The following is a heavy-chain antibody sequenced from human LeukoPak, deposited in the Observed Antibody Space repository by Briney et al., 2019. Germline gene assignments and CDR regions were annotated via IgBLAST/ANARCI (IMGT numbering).Heavy chain of an antibody. CDR3: AKGRSNTYYDFWSGYYGWFDP. CDR1: GFTFDDYA. CDR2: NSWNSGSI. V-gene: IGHV3-9*01. D-gene: IGHD3-3*01. J-gene: IGHJ5*02. Sequence: GGSLRLSCAASGFTFDDYAMHWVRQAPGKGLEWVSGNSWNSGSIGYADSVKGRFIISRDNAKNSLYLQMNSLRAEDTALYYCAKGRSNTYYDFWSGYYGWFDPWGQGTLVTVSS.